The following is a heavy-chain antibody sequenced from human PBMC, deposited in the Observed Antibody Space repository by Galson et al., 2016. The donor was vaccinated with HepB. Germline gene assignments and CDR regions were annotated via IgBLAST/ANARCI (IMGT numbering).Heavy chain of an antibody. D-gene: IGHD1-1*01. J-gene: IGHJ4*02. Sequence: SLRLSCAASGFVFSNFGLSWVRQAPGKGLEWVARISTRRTQYYSDSVQGRFTISSDNSNNTLYLQMNGLRAEDTAVYYCAKERLVRRIFDHWGQGTLLTVSS. CDR3: AKERLVRRIFDH. V-gene: IGHV3-23*01. CDR2: ISTRRTQ. CDR1: GFVFSNFG.